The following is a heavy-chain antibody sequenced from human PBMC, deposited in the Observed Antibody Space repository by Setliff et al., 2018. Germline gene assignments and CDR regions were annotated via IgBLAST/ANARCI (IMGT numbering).Heavy chain of an antibody. J-gene: IGHJ4*02. CDR1: GFRISFREYW. Sequence: GGSLRLSCAASGFRISFREYWMFWVRQAPGKGLEWVARIDKDGSSTVYADTVKGRFTISRDNVKKMLYLQMDSLRTEDTAVYYCTREQTPWVGASQHDCWGQGTQVTVSS. CDR3: TREQTPWVGASQHDC. D-gene: IGHD1-26*01. CDR2: IDKDGSST. V-gene: IGHV3-74*01.